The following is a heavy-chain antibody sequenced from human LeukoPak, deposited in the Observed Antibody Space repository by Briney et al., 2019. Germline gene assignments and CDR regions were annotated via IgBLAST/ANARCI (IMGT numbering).Heavy chain of an antibody. V-gene: IGHV1-18*01. D-gene: IGHD3-22*01. CDR2: ISAYNGNT. CDR3: ARTGPHNVPGYYDSSGLARDY. Sequence: GASVKVSCKASGYTFTSYGISWVRQAPGQGLEWMGWISAYNGNTNYAQKLQGRVTMTTDTSTSTAYMELRSLRSDDTAVYYCARTGPHNVPGYYDSSGLARDYWGQGTLVTVSS. J-gene: IGHJ4*02. CDR1: GYTFTSYG.